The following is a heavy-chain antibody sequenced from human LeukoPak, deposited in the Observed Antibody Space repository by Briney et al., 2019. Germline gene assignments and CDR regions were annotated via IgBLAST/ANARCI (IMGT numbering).Heavy chain of an antibody. V-gene: IGHV1-18*01. CDR2: ISAYNGYT. CDR3: ARLSTPGLRLLGGTTGTDY. J-gene: IGHJ4*02. CDR1: GYTFTSYG. D-gene: IGHD1-1*01. Sequence: GASVKVSCKASGYTFTSYGISWVRQAPGQGLEWMGWISAYNGYTNYAQKLQGRVTMTTDTSTSTAYMELRSLRSDDTAVYYCARLSTPGLRLLGGTTGTDYWGQGTLVTVSS.